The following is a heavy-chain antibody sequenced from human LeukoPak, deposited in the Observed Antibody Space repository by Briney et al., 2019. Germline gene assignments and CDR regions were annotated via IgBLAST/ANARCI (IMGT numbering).Heavy chain of an antibody. CDR3: ARHFGSTQDYFDF. D-gene: IGHD3-16*01. CDR1: GGNISGSY. J-gene: IGHJ4*02. V-gene: IGHV4-59*08. Sequence: ATLSLSCTVAGGNISGSYWTWIRQPPGKGLEWVANIYNSGTTNYNPPLQSRLTISVDTSKNQVSLKLSSVTAADTAIYYCARHFGSTQDYFDFWGQGTLVTVSS. CDR2: IYNSGTT.